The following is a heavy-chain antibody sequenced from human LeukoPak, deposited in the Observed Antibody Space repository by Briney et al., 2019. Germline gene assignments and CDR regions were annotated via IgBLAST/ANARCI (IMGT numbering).Heavy chain of an antibody. Sequence: PGGSLRLSCAASGFTFSSYWMSWVRQAPGKGLEWVANIRQDGSEKYYVDSVKGRFTISRDNAKNSLYLQMNSLRAEDTAVYYCARQHFHIAAAGIFYWGQGTLVTVSS. V-gene: IGHV3-7*01. CDR1: GFTFSSYW. D-gene: IGHD6-13*01. CDR3: ARQHFHIAAAGIFY. CDR2: IRQDGSEK. J-gene: IGHJ4*02.